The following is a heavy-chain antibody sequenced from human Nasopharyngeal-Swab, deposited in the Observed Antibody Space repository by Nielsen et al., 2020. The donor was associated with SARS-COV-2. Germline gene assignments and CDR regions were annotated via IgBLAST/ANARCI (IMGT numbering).Heavy chain of an antibody. J-gene: IGHJ5*02. V-gene: IGHV4-31*03. CDR3: ARDKSGSGKWGFDP. Sequence: SETLSLTCIVSGGSINSGGYYWIWTRQQPGEGLEWIGYIYYSGRAYYNPSLQSRVTISVDTSKNQFLLNLSSVTAADTAVYYCARDKSGSGKWGFDPWGQGILVTVSS. CDR2: IYYSGRA. D-gene: IGHD3-10*01. CDR1: GGSINSGGYY.